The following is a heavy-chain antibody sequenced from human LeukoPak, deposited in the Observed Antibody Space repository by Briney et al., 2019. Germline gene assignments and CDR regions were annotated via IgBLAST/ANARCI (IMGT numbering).Heavy chain of an antibody. CDR1: GFTFSFYA. CDR2: IKQDGSET. V-gene: IGHV3-7*01. CDR3: ARSISVEGDA. D-gene: IGHD3-3*01. Sequence: PGGSLRLSCAASGFTFSFYAMTWVRQAPGKGLEWVAHIKQDGSETYYVDSVKGRFTISRDNAKNSLWLQMNSLRGEDTAMYYCARSISVEGDAWGQGTLVTVSS. J-gene: IGHJ5*02.